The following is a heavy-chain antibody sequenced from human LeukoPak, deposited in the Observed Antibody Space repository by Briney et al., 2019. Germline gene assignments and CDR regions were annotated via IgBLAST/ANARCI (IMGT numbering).Heavy chain of an antibody. V-gene: IGHV4-34*01. CDR3: ARAPIVVVVAATASQVYYYYGMDV. J-gene: IGHJ6*02. D-gene: IGHD2-15*01. CDR1: GGSFSGYY. CDR2: INHSGSS. Sequence: NTSETLSLTCTVYGGSFSGYYWSWIRQPPGKGLEWIGEINHSGSSNYNPSLKSRVTISVDTSKNQFSLKLSSVTAADTAVYYCARAPIVVVVAATASQVYYYYGMDVWGQGTTVTVS.